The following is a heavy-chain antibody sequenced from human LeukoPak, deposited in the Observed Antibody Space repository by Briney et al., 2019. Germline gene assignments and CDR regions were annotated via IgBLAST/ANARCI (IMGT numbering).Heavy chain of an antibody. D-gene: IGHD3-22*01. Sequence: GGSLRLSCAVSGFTFSSYSMNWVRQAPGKGLEWVSSISSSSSYIYYADSVKGRFTISRDNAKNSLYLQMNSLRAEDTAVYYCARGTYYYDSSGYYFVDYWGQGTLVTVSS. J-gene: IGHJ4*02. V-gene: IGHV3-21*01. CDR2: ISSSSSYI. CDR1: GFTFSSYS. CDR3: ARGTYYYDSSGYYFVDY.